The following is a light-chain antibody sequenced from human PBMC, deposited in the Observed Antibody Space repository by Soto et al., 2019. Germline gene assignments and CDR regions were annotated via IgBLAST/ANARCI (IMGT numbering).Light chain of an antibody. V-gene: IGLV2-14*01. J-gene: IGLJ1*01. Sequence: QSVLTQPASVSGSPGQSITISCTGTSSDVGGYNYVSWYQQHPAKVPKLMIYHVSNRPSGVSDRFSGSKSGNTASLTISGLQAEDEGDNYCYSYTTSSTYVFGTGTKVTVL. CDR3: YSYTTSSTYV. CDR1: SSDVGGYNY. CDR2: HVS.